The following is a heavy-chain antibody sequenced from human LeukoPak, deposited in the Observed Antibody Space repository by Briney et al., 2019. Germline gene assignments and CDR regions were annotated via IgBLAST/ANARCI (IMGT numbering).Heavy chain of an antibody. D-gene: IGHD2-21*01. J-gene: IGHJ3*02. CDR1: GFTFSTYF. V-gene: IGHV3-30-3*01. CDR3: ARERQDTILHSGAFDI. CDR2: IASDGSNT. Sequence: PGRSLRLSCAASGFTFSTYFMRWVRQAPGKGLEWVSDIASDGSNTFYAESVKGRFTISRDNSKNTLYLQMNSLRAEDTAVYFCARERQDTILHSGAFDIWGQGTMVTFSS.